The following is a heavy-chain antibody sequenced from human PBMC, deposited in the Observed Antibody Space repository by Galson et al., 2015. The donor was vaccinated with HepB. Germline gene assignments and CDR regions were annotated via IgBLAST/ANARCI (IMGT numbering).Heavy chain of an antibody. CDR3: ASRGRSAAAGMGY. D-gene: IGHD6-13*01. CDR2: INAGNGNT. Sequence: SVKVSCKASGYTFTNYAMHWVRQAPGQRLEWMGWINAGNGNTKYSQKFQGRVTTTRDTSASTAYMELSSLRSEDTAVYYCASRGRSAAAGMGYWGQGTLVTVSS. J-gene: IGHJ4*02. V-gene: IGHV1-3*01. CDR1: GYTFTNYA.